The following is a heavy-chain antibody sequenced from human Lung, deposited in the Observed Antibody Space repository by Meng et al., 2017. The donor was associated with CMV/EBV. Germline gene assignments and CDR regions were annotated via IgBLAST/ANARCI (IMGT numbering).Heavy chain of an antibody. J-gene: IGHJ4*02. CDR2: IYYSGYT. D-gene: IGHD2-15*01. Sequence: GSLRLSCTVSGGSISSSSYYWGWLRQPPGKGLEWIGSIYYSGYTYYNPSLKSRVSISVDTSKNQFSLKMSSVTAADTAVYYCARILKRLGLDYWGQGSLVTGSS. V-gene: IGHV4-39*01. CDR3: ARILKRLGLDY. CDR1: GGSISSSSYY.